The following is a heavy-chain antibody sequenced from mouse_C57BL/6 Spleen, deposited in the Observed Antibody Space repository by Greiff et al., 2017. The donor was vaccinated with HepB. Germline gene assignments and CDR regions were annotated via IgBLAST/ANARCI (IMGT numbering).Heavy chain of an antibody. V-gene: IGHV1-63*01. CDR2: IYPGGGYT. D-gene: IGHD2-5*01. Sequence: VQLKQSGAELVRPGTSVKMSCKASGYTFTNYWIGWAKQRPGHGLEWIGDIYPGGGYTNYNEKFKGKATLTADKSSSTAYMQFSSLTSEDSAIYYCARRLLYSNYGDYAMDYWGQGTSVTVSS. J-gene: IGHJ4*01. CDR3: ARRLLYSNYGDYAMDY. CDR1: GYTFTNYW.